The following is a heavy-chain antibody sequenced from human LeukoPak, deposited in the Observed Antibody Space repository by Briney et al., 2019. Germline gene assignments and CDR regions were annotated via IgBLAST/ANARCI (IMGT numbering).Heavy chain of an antibody. CDR1: GYTSTSYG. D-gene: IGHD2-2*01. J-gene: IGHJ3*02. CDR2: ISAYNGNT. CDR3: ARGRVGGYCSSTSCYAFDI. Sequence: ASVKVSCKASGYTSTSYGISWVRQAPGQGLEWMGWISAYNGNTNYAQKLQGRVTMTTDTSTSTAYMELRSLRSDDTAVYYCARGRVGGYCSSTSCYAFDIWGQGAMVTVSS. V-gene: IGHV1-18*04.